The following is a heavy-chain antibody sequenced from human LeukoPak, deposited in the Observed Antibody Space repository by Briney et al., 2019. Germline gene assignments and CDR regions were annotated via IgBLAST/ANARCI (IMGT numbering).Heavy chain of an antibody. CDR3: ARDCSSTSGCWGP. Sequence: PGGSLRLSCAASGFTFSNYAMSWVRQTPDRVLEWVASISYDVKKDFYADSVKGRFTISRDNAKNSLYLQMNSLRAEDTAVYYCARDCSSTSGCWGPWGQGTLVTVSS. D-gene: IGHD2-2*01. V-gene: IGHV3-30*04. CDR2: ISYDVKKD. CDR1: GFTFSNYA. J-gene: IGHJ5*02.